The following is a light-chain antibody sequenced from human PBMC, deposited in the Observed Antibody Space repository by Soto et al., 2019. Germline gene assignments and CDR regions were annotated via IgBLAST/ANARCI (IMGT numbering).Light chain of an antibody. Sequence: QSALTPPPSASGTAGPGVTISCSGGDSNIGSNSVYWYQHLPRTAPKLLIYYNNQRPSGVPDRFAGTRSGTSASLAIVGLRSEDEAVYYCAAWDASLSACVFGNGTKVTVL. CDR2: YNN. CDR3: AAWDASLSACV. J-gene: IGLJ1*01. CDR1: DSNIGSNS. V-gene: IGLV1-47*02.